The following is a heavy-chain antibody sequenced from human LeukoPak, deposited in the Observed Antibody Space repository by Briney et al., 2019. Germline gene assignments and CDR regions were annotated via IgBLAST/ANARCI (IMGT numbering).Heavy chain of an antibody. CDR3: VKGGTIVLVPAAVDY. Sequence: PGGSLRLSCSASGFTFSSYAMHWVRQAPGKGLEHVSAISGNGGSTYHADSVKGRFTISRDNSENTLYLQMSSLRAEDTAVYYCVKGGTIVLVPAAVDYWGQGTLVTVSS. D-gene: IGHD2-2*01. CDR2: ISGNGGST. V-gene: IGHV3-64D*06. CDR1: GFTFSSYA. J-gene: IGHJ4*02.